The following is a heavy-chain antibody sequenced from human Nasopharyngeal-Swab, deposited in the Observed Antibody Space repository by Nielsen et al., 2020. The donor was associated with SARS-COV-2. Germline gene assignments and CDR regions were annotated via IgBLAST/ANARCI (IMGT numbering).Heavy chain of an antibody. CDR2: ISSSSSTI. V-gene: IGHV3-48*01. Sequence: WIRQPPGKGLEWVSYISSSSSTIYYADSVKGRFTISRDNAKNPLYLQMNSLRAEDTAVYYCARDTKGSSGWPYYYYYYMDVWGKGTAVTVSS. J-gene: IGHJ6*03. CDR3: ARDTKGSSGWPYYYYYYMDV. D-gene: IGHD6-19*01.